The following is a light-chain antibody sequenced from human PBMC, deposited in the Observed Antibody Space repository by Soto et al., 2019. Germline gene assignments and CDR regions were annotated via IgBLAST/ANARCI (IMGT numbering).Light chain of an antibody. V-gene: IGLV2-14*01. CDR3: CSYTSRTTYV. CDR2: AVS. J-gene: IGLJ1*01. CDR1: ASDVGGYNY. Sequence: QSVLTQPASVSGSPGQSITISCTGTASDVGGYNYVSWYQQHPGKAPKLMIHAVSNRPSGISSRFSGSKSGNTASLTISGLQSEEEADYFCCSYTSRTTYVFGTGTKVTVL.